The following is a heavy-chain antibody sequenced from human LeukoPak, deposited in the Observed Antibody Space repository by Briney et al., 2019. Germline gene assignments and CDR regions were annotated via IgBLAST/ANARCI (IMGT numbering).Heavy chain of an antibody. CDR1: GFTFSSYA. J-gene: IGHJ4*02. V-gene: IGHV3-23*01. CDR2: ISGSGGTT. CDR3: ARETGALDY. D-gene: IGHD4/OR15-4a*01. Sequence: GGSLRLSCAASGFTFSSYAMTWVRQAPGKGLEWVSVISGSGGTTYYADSVKGRFTISRDTSKNTLFLQMNSLRAGDTAVYYCARETGALDYWGPGTLVTVSS.